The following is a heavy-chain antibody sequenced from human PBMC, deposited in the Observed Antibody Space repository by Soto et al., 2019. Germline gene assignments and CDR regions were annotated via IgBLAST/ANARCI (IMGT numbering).Heavy chain of an antibody. D-gene: IGHD5-18*01. CDR3: ARADTAMVIGGAFDY. CDR2: IIPIFGTA. V-gene: IGHV1-69*13. Sequence: ASVKVSCKASGGTFSSYAISWVRQAPGQGLEWMGGIIPIFGTANYAQKFQGGVTITADESTSTAYMELSSLRSEDTAVYYCARADTAMVIGGAFDYWGQGTLVTVSS. J-gene: IGHJ4*02. CDR1: GGTFSSYA.